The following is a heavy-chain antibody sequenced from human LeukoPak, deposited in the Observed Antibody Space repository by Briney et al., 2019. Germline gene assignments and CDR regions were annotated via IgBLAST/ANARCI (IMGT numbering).Heavy chain of an antibody. CDR2: IYSGGST. D-gene: IGHD3-22*01. Sequence: PGGSLRLSCAASGFTVSSNYMSWVRQAPGKGLEWVSVIYSGGSTYYADSVKGRFTISRDNSKNTLYLQMNSLRAEDTAVYYCARDKGTYYYAVDYWGQGTLVTVSS. CDR1: GFTVSSNY. CDR3: ARDKGTYYYAVDY. V-gene: IGHV3-66*01. J-gene: IGHJ4*02.